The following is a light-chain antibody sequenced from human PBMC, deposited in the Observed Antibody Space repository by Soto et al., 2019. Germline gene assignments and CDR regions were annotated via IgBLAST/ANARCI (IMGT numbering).Light chain of an antibody. CDR1: QSVNNF. CDR3: QQRSSAIT. CDR2: DAS. V-gene: IGKV3-11*01. Sequence: EVVLTQSPATLSLSPGDRATLSCRASQSVNNFLAWYQQKPGQTPRLLIYDASKRATGIPGRFSGSGSGTEFTLTISSLQSEDFAVYYCQQRSSAITFGQGTRLEIK. J-gene: IGKJ5*01.